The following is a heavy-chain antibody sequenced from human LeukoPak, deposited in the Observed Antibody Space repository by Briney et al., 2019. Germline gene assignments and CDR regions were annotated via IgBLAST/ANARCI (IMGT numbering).Heavy chain of an antibody. J-gene: IGHJ5*02. CDR2: IYYSGSS. Sequence: SETLSLTCTVSGVSISSDYWSWIRLPPGKGLEWIGYIYYSGSSNYNPSLKSRVTMSVDTSKNQFSLKLTSVTAADTAVYYCARRLRQNLFDPWGQGTLVTISS. D-gene: IGHD4-17*01. V-gene: IGHV4-59*08. CDR3: ARRLRQNLFDP. CDR1: GVSISSDY.